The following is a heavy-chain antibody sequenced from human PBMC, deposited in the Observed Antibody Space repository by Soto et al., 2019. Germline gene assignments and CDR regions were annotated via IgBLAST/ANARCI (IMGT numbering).Heavy chain of an antibody. Sequence: PGESLKISCKGSGYSFTSYWIGWVRQMPGKGLEWMGRIDPSDSYTNYSPSFQGHVTISADKSISTAYLQWSSLKASDTAMYYCARHGGSLSDYWGQGTLVTVSS. J-gene: IGHJ4*02. D-gene: IGHD2-15*01. V-gene: IGHV5-10-1*01. CDR3: ARHGGSLSDY. CDR1: GYSFTSYW. CDR2: IDPSDSYT.